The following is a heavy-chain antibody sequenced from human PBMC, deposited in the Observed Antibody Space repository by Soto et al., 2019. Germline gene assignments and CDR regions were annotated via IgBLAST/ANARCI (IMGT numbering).Heavy chain of an antibody. V-gene: IGHV3-23*01. J-gene: IGHJ6*02. Sequence: GGSLRLSCAASGFTFSSYAMSWVRQAPGKGLEWVSAISGSGGSTYYADSVKGRFTISRDNSKNTLYLQMNSLRAEDTAVYYCAKFFRISIAAADSPADVWGQGTTVTVSS. CDR2: ISGSGGST. CDR1: GFTFSSYA. CDR3: AKFFRISIAAADSPADV. D-gene: IGHD6-13*01.